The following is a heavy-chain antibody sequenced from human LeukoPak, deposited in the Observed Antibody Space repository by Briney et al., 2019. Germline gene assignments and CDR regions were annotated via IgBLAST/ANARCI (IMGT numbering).Heavy chain of an antibody. CDR1: GFTFNSYT. Sequence: PGGSLRLSCAASGFTFNSYTMSWVRQAPGKGLEWVSSISSSSDYIYYADSVKGRFTISRDNAKNSLYLQMNSLRAEDTAVYYCARQLYSSGWYYFDYWGQGTLVTVSS. CDR2: ISSSSDYI. V-gene: IGHV3-21*01. CDR3: ARQLYSSGWYYFDY. D-gene: IGHD6-19*01. J-gene: IGHJ4*02.